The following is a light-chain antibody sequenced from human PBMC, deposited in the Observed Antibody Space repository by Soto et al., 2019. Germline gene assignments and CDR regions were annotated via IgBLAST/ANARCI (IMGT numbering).Light chain of an antibody. Sequence: QSALTQPASVSGSPGQSITISCTGTSSDIGGYNFVSWYQQHPGKAPKVLIYDVRNRPSGVSNRFSGSKSGNTASLTISGLQAEDEADYYCNSYRTISTYVFGTGTKVTVL. V-gene: IGLV2-14*01. J-gene: IGLJ1*01. CDR3: NSYRTISTYV. CDR1: SSDIGGYNF. CDR2: DVR.